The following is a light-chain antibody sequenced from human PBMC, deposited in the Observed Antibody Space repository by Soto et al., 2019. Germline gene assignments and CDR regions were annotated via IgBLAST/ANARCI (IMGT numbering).Light chain of an antibody. Sequence: EIVLTQSPGTLSLSPGERATLSCRASQTISSSYLTWYQQKPGQAPRLLIYDTSSRATGIPDRFSGSGSGTDFTLTISRLEPEDFAVYYCQQYGGSPRLTFGGGTKVEIK. J-gene: IGKJ4*01. V-gene: IGKV3-20*01. CDR3: QQYGGSPRLT. CDR2: DTS. CDR1: QTISSSY.